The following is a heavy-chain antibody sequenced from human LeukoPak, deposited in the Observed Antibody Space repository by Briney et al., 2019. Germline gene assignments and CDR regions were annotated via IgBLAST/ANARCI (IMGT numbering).Heavy chain of an antibody. J-gene: IGHJ4*02. CDR1: GFTFSSYG. CDR3: AKVDYFGSGGYSSIDS. D-gene: IGHD3-10*01. V-gene: IGHV3-30*18. CDR2: ISYDGSNQ. Sequence: GGSLRLSCAASGFTFSSYGMHWVRQAPGQGLEWVAVISYDGSNQYYADSVKGRFTISRDDSKNTVFLQMNSLRAEDTAVYYCAKVDYFGSGGYSSIDSWGQGTLVTVSS.